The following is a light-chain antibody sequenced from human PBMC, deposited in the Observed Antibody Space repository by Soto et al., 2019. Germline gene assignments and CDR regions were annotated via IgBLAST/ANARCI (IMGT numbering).Light chain of an antibody. V-gene: IGLV4-69*01. J-gene: IGLJ3*02. Sequence: QSVLTQSPSASASLGASVKLTCTLSSAHNTYAIAWHQQQPQKGPRFLLKINSDGSHNKGDGIPDRFSGSSSGAERYLTISSLQSEDEADYYCQTWGTGIWVFGAGTKVTVL. CDR2: INSDGSH. CDR1: SAHNTYA. CDR3: QTWGTGIWV.